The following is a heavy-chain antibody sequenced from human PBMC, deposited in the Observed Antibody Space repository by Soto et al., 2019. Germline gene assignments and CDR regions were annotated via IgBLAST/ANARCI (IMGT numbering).Heavy chain of an antibody. V-gene: IGHV4-39*02. CDR3: AREKHPWLAAPGRQLKSTWWFDS. J-gene: IGHJ5*01. CDR1: GVSITSSSSDY. Sequence: SETLSLTCTVSGVSITSSSSDYWGWIRQPPGKGLEWIGSIYYSGTTYYNPSLKSRVTISFDTSKNHLSLKFSSVTAADTALYYGAREKHPWLAAPGRQLKSTWWFDSWGQATLLNV. D-gene: IGHD6-25*01. CDR2: IYYSGTT.